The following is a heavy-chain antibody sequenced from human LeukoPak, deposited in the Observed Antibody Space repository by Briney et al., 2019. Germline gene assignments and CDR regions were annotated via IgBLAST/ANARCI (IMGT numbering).Heavy chain of an antibody. J-gene: IGHJ4*02. D-gene: IGHD5-12*01. CDR1: GFTFTKYW. CDR2: IKQDGSDK. Sequence: GGSLRLSCAASGFTFTKYWMTWVRQAPGKGLEWVGNIKQDGSDKNYMDSVKGRFTISRDNTKNSVYLQMSSLRAEGTAVYYCARGAYSDYPYFDYWGQGTLVTVSS. CDR3: ARGAYSDYPYFDY. V-gene: IGHV3-7*01.